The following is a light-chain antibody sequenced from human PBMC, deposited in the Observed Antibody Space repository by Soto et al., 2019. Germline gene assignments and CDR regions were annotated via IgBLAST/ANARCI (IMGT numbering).Light chain of an antibody. J-gene: IGKJ4*01. Sequence: DIQMTQSPSSLSASVGDKVTITCQASHDITNYLNWYQQKPGKGPRLLIYGASNLETGVPSRFSGSGFGTDFSSTISSLQPEDFATYYCQQYDSLPTFGGGTKVELK. CDR1: HDITNY. CDR2: GAS. CDR3: QQYDSLPT. V-gene: IGKV1-33*01.